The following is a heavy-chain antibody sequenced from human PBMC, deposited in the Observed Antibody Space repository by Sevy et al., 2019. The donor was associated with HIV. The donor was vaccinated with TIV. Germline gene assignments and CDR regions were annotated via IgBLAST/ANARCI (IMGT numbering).Heavy chain of an antibody. V-gene: IGHV4-59*01. CDR3: ARDNWGSIDY. J-gene: IGHJ4*02. Sequence: SETLSLTCTVSGGSLDIFGWTWVRQPPGKGLEWIGYAYYNGGTNYNPSLKSRLTIPVGTSARQFSLHLNTVTAAETVIYYCARDNWGSIDYWGQGILVTVSS. D-gene: IGHD7-27*01. CDR2: AYYNGGT. CDR1: GGSLDIFG.